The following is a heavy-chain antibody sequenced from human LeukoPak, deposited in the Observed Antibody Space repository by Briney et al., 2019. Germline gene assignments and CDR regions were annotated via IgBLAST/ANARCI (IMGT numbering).Heavy chain of an antibody. D-gene: IGHD3-16*01. Sequence: GGSLRLSCAASGFTFSNYAMTWVRQAPGKGLEWVALIRYDGSNKYYPDSVKGRFTISRDNSKNTLYLQMNSLRADDTAVYYCAKDRGSQVQTAFDIWGQGTMVTVSS. CDR2: IRYDGSNK. CDR1: GFTFSNYA. J-gene: IGHJ3*02. CDR3: AKDRGSQVQTAFDI. V-gene: IGHV3-30*02.